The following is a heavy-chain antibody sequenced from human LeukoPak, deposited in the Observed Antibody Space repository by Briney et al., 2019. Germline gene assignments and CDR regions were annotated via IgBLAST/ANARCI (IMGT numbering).Heavy chain of an antibody. CDR3: ARDKIEGPTKLDY. V-gene: IGHV3-7*01. Sequence: GGSLRLSCAASGFTFSSYWMSWVRQAPGKGLEWVANIKQDESEKYHVDSLKGRFTISRDNAKNSLYLQMNSLRAEDTAVYYCARDKIEGPTKLDYWGQGILVTVSS. J-gene: IGHJ4*02. D-gene: IGHD1-1*01. CDR1: GFTFSSYW. CDR2: IKQDESEK.